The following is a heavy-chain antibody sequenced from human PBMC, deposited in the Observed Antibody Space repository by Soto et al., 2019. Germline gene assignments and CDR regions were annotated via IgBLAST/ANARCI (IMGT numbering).Heavy chain of an antibody. J-gene: IGHJ4*02. D-gene: IGHD3-10*01. V-gene: IGHV1-69*13. CDR1: GGTFRNHV. CDR3: ARDLEFRDGNISHLDY. CDR2: IIPIIGTP. Sequence: SVKVSCKASGGTFRNHVFNCVRQAPGQGLEWMGGIIPIIGTPNYAQKFQGRVTITADASTSTVYLEVSSLRSQDTAVYYCARDLEFRDGNISHLDYWGQGTLVTVSS.